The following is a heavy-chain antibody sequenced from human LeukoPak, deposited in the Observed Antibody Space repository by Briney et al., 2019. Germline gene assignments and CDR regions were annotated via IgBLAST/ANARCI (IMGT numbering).Heavy chain of an antibody. V-gene: IGHV3-30-3*01. CDR2: MSYDGSNK. D-gene: IGHD6-6*01. Sequence: GGSLRLSCAASGFPFSSYAMHWVRQAPGKGLEWVAVMSYDGSNKYYADSVKGRFTISRDNSKNTLYLQMNSLRAEDTAVYYCARDNSSSSSYYYYYYMDVWGKGTTVTVSS. J-gene: IGHJ6*03. CDR3: ARDNSSSSSYYYYYYMDV. CDR1: GFPFSSYA.